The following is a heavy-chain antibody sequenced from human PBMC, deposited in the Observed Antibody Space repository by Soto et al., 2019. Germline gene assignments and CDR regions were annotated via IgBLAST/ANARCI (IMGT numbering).Heavy chain of an antibody. V-gene: IGHV3-9*01. Sequence: EVQLVESGGGLVQPGRSLRLSCAASGFTFDDYAMHWVRQAPGKGLEWVSGISWNSGSIGYADSVKGRFTISRDNAKNSLYLQMNRLRAEDTALYYCAKDIKHYYYYMDVWGKGTTVTVSS. CDR2: ISWNSGSI. D-gene: IGHD2-21*01. CDR3: AKDIKHYYYYMDV. CDR1: GFTFDDYA. J-gene: IGHJ6*03.